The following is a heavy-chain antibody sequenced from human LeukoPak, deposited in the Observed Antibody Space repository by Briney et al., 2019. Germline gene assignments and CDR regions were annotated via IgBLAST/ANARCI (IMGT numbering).Heavy chain of an antibody. CDR2: INPNSGGT. CDR3: ARDRWRAVAGGIVDY. Sequence: GASVKVSCKASGYTFTGYYMHWVRQAPGQGLEWMGWINPNSGGTNYAQKFQGRVTMTRDTSISTAYMELSRPRSDDTAVYYCARDRWRAVAGGIVDYWGQGTLVTVSS. D-gene: IGHD6-19*01. J-gene: IGHJ4*02. CDR1: GYTFTGYY. V-gene: IGHV1-2*02.